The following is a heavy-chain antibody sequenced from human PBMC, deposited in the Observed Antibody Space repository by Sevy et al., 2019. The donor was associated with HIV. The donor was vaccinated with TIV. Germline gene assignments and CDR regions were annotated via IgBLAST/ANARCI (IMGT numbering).Heavy chain of an antibody. J-gene: IGHJ4*02. CDR3: AKDRSRRSGLWDIFDY. Sequence: GGSLRLSCVASGFTFSDYAMYWVRQAPGKGMEWVSGTSGSADATHHADSARGRFTISRDNSKNTLYLQMNSLRAEDTAIYYCAKDRSRRSGLWDIFDYWGQGTVVTVSS. V-gene: IGHV3-23*01. D-gene: IGHD6-19*01. CDR1: GFTFSDYA. CDR2: TSGSADAT.